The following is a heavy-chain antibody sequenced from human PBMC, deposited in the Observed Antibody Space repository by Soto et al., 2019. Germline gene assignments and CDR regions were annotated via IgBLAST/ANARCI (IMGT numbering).Heavy chain of an antibody. Sequence: EVQLLESGGGLVQPGGSLRLSCAASGFTFSSYAMSWVRQAPGKGLEWVSAISGSGGSTYYADSVKGRFTISRDNSKNTLYLQMNSLRAEDTAVYYCAKASPGICSGGSCDPGGYFDYWGQGTLVTVSS. D-gene: IGHD2-15*01. CDR1: GFTFSSYA. V-gene: IGHV3-23*01. J-gene: IGHJ4*02. CDR3: AKASPGICSGGSCDPGGYFDY. CDR2: ISGSGGST.